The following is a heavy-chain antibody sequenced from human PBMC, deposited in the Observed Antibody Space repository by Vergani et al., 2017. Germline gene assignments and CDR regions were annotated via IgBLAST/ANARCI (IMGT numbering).Heavy chain of an antibody. J-gene: IGHJ4*02. V-gene: IGHV5-10-1*01. CDR1: GYSFTSYW. Sequence: EVQLVPSGAEVKKPGESLSISCKGSGYSFTSYWISWVRQMPGKGLEWMGRIDPSDSYNNYSPSFQGHVTISAYKSISTAYLQLSSLKASDTAMYYCARLDTAMVSFDYWGQGTLVTVSS. CDR3: ARLDTAMVSFDY. D-gene: IGHD5-18*01. CDR2: IDPSDSYN.